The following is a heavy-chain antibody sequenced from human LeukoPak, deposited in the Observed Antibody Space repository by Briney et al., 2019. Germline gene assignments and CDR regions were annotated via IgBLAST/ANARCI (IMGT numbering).Heavy chain of an antibody. CDR2: IYHSGST. J-gene: IGHJ3*02. V-gene: IGHV4-38-2*02. CDR3: ARVPSYYYDSSGYFGAFDI. Sequence: NSSETLSLTCTVSGYSISSGYYWGWIRQPPGKGLEWIGSIYHSGSTYYNPSLKSRVTISVDTSKNQFSLKLSSVTAADTAVYYCARVPSYYYDSSGYFGAFDIWGQGTMVTVSS. CDR1: GYSISSGYY. D-gene: IGHD3-22*01.